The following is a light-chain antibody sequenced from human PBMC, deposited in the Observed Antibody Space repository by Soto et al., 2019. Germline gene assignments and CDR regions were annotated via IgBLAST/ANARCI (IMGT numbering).Light chain of an antibody. J-gene: IGKJ2*01. CDR1: QSLLHSNGYNY. CDR2: LGS. V-gene: IGKV2-28*01. CDR3: MQAQQTPYT. Sequence: DIVMTQSPLSLPVTPGEPASISCRSSQSLLHSNGYNYLDWYLQKPGQSPQLLIYLGSNRASGVPDRISGRGSGTDFTLKISRVEAEDVGVYYCMQAQQTPYTFGQGTKLDIK.